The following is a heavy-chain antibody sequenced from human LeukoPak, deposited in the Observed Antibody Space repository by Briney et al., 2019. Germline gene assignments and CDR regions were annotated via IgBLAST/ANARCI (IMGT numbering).Heavy chain of an antibody. CDR3: ARGTMMVGP. CDR2: IYYNGNT. J-gene: IGHJ5*02. D-gene: IGHD3-22*01. CDR1: GGSITNYY. Sequence: SETLSLICTVSGGSITNYYWSWIRQPPGKGLEWIGYIYYNGNTNYNASLESRVTISVDTSKNQFTLKLRSVTAADTAVYYCARGTMMVGPWGQGTQVTVSS. V-gene: IGHV4-59*01.